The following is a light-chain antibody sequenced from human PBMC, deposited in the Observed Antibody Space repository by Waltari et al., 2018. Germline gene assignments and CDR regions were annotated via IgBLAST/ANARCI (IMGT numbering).Light chain of an antibody. J-gene: IGLJ1*01. CDR1: RSNIGNNY. V-gene: IGLV2-23*02. Sequence: QSVLTQPPSVSAAPGQRVTISCSGGRSNIGNNYVSWYQHHPGEAPNLMICEVIKRPSGVSNRFSGSKSGNTASLTISGLQAEDEADYYCCSYAGSGTYVVGTGTKVTVL. CDR3: CSYAGSGTYV. CDR2: EVI.